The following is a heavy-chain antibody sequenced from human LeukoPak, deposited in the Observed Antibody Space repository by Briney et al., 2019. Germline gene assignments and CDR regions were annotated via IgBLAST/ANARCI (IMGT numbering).Heavy chain of an antibody. Sequence: YWXXIRQPAXXGRXWSGRIYTSGSTNYNPSLKSRVTMSVDTSKNQFSLKLSSVTAADTAVYYCAREPSALAYCGGDCYSGGFDYWGQGTLVTVSS. V-gene: IGHV4-4*07. J-gene: IGHJ4*02. CDR2: IYTSGST. D-gene: IGHD2-21*02. CDR1: Y. CDR3: AREPSALAYCGGDCYSGGFDY.